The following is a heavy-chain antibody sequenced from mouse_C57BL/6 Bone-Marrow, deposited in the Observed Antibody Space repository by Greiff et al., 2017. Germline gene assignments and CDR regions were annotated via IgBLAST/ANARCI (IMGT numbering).Heavy chain of an antibody. CDR2: IRNKANGYTT. CDR3: ARWDYGSSYKEYYFDY. Sequence: EADGVTFTDYYMSWVRQPPGKALEWLGFIRNKANGYTTEYSASVKGRFTISRDNSQSILYLQMNALRAEDSATYYCARWDYGSSYKEYYFDYWGQGTTLTVSS. V-gene: IGHV7-3*01. D-gene: IGHD1-1*01. CDR1: GVTFTDYY. J-gene: IGHJ2*01.